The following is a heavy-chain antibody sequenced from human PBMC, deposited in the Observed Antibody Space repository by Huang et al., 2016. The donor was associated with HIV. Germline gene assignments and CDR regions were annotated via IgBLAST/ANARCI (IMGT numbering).Heavy chain of an antibody. D-gene: IGHD3-22*01. CDR2: MSGTSSNK. CDR3: ARTEMEYYYGSSGYYPDY. CDR1: GFDFSKYS. V-gene: IGHV3-48*01. Sequence: EVQLVESGGALVQPGGSLKLSCVVSGFDFSKYSMNWVRQAPGKGLEGVSYMSGTSSNKYYADSVKGRFTISRDNAKNSVFLQMRSLRAEDTALYYCARTEMEYYYGSSGYYPDYWGQGTQVTVSS. J-gene: IGHJ4*02.